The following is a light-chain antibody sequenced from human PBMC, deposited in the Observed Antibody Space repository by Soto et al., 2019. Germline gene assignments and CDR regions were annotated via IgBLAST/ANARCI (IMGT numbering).Light chain of an antibody. Sequence: QSALTQPLSVSGSPGQSITISCPGTSSEVGGYNYVSWYQQHPGKAPNLMIYHVTKRPSGVSDRFSGSKSGNTASLTISGLQAADEADYYCCSYTRSRTRVFGTGTQVTVL. CDR2: HVT. CDR3: CSYTRSRTRV. J-gene: IGLJ1*01. CDR1: SSEVGGYNY. V-gene: IGLV2-11*01.